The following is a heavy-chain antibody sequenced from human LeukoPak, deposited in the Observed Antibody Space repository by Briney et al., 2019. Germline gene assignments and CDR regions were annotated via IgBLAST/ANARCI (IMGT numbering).Heavy chain of an antibody. V-gene: IGHV3-74*01. CDR1: GFTFNSYW. Sequence: GGSLRLSCAASGFTFNSYWFHWVRQAPGKGLVGVSRINSDGSDTIYADSVKGRFTISRDNAKSTVYLEMNSLKAEDTAVYYCARGGYHHGFDIWGQGTMVTVSS. J-gene: IGHJ3*02. CDR3: ARGGYHHGFDI. CDR2: INSDGSDT. D-gene: IGHD2-15*01.